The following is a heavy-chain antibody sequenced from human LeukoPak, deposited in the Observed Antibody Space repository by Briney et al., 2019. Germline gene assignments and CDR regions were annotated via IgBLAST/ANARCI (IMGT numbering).Heavy chain of an antibody. V-gene: IGHV3-48*03. CDR2: ISSSGTTI. CDR3: ARVGVVVAATGNLWFDP. CDR1: GFTFSSYE. Sequence: HTGGSLRLSCAASGFTFSSYEMNWARQAPGKGLEWVSYISSSGTTIYYADSVKGRFTISRDNAKNSLYLQMNSLRAEDTAVYYCARVGVVVAATGNLWFDPWGQGTLVTVSS. D-gene: IGHD2-15*01. J-gene: IGHJ5*02.